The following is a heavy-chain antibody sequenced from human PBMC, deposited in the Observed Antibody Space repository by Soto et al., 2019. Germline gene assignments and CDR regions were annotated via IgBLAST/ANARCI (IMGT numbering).Heavy chain of an antibody. Sequence: LGGSLRLSCAASGFTFSSYEMNWVRQAPGKGLEWVSYISSSGSTIYYADSVKGRFTISRDNAKNSLYLQMNSLRAEDTAVYYCAREAYYYDSSGYYYDDAFGIWGQGTMVTVSS. D-gene: IGHD3-22*01. J-gene: IGHJ3*02. CDR3: AREAYYYDSSGYYYDDAFGI. V-gene: IGHV3-48*03. CDR1: GFTFSSYE. CDR2: ISSSGSTI.